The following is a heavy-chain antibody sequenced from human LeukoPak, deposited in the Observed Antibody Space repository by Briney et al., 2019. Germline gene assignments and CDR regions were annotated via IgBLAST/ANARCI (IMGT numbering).Heavy chain of an antibody. CDR2: ITDTSRIM. Sequence: GGSLRLSCAASGFSFSDYNMNWVRQAPGKGLEWVSYITDTSRIMYYADSVRGRFTLSRDNAKNSLYLQMHTPTDEDTAVYYCARVNSVSRAFDSLGQGTLVTVSS. D-gene: IGHD1-26*01. CDR1: GFSFSDYN. CDR3: ARVNSVSRAFDS. J-gene: IGHJ4*02. V-gene: IGHV3-48*02.